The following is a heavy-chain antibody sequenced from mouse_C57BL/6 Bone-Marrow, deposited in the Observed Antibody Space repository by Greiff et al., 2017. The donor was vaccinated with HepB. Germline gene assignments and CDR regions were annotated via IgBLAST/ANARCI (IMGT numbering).Heavy chain of an antibody. V-gene: IGHV1-5*01. CDR3: TSVYYGSSLGASYAMDY. CDR1: GYTFTSYW. J-gene: IGHJ4*01. D-gene: IGHD1-1*01. CDR2: IYPGNSDT. Sequence: VQLQQSGTVLARPGASVKMSCKTSGYTFTSYWMYWVKQRPGQGLEWIGAIYPGNSDTSYNQKFKGKAKLTAVTSASTAYMELSSLTNEDSAVYYCTSVYYGSSLGASYAMDYWGQGTSVTVSS.